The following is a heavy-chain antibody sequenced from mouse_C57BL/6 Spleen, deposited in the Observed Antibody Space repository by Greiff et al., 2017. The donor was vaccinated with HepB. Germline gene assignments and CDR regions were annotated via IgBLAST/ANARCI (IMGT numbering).Heavy chain of an antibody. Sequence: QVQLQQSGAELARPGASVKLSCKASGYTFTSYGISWVKQSPGQGLEWIGEIYPRSGNTYYNEKFKGKATLTADKSSSTAYMELRSLTSEDSAVYFRARRGLGSSYVYWYFDVWGTGTTVTVSS. D-gene: IGHD1-1*01. CDR3: ARRGLGSSYVYWYFDV. CDR1: GYTFTSYG. V-gene: IGHV1-81*01. CDR2: IYPRSGNT. J-gene: IGHJ1*03.